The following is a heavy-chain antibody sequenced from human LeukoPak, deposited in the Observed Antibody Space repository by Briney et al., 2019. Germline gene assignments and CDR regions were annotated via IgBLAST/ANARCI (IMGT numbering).Heavy chain of an antibody. CDR3: ARDGYLIEYGDCSAGDY. CDR1: GFTFSSYA. CDR2: ISYDGSNK. Sequence: GGSLRLSCAASGFTFSSYAMHWVRQAPGKGLEWVAVISYDGSNKYYADSVKGRFTISRDNSKNTLYLQMNSLRAEDTAMYYCARDGYLIEYGDCSAGDYWGQGTLVTVSS. J-gene: IGHJ4*02. D-gene: IGHD2-21*02. V-gene: IGHV3-30-3*01.